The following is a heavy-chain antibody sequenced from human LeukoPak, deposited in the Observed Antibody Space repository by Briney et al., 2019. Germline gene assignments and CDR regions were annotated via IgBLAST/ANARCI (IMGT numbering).Heavy chain of an antibody. J-gene: IGHJ3*02. D-gene: IGHD3-22*01. V-gene: IGHV1-69*13. CDR1: GGTFSIYA. Sequence: SVTVSFKASGGTFSIYAISWVRQAPGQGLEWMGGIIPIFDTANYAQKFQGRVTITADESTSTAYMELSSLRSEDTAVYYCARGYYYDSSGYPDAFDIWGQGTMVTVSS. CDR3: ARGYYYDSSGYPDAFDI. CDR2: IIPIFDTA.